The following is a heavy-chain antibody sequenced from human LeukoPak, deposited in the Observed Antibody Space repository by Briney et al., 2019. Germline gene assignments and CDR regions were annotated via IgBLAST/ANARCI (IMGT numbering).Heavy chain of an antibody. D-gene: IGHD3-16*02. J-gene: IGHJ5*02. CDR2: MNPNSGGT. V-gene: IGHV1-2*02. CDR1: GYTFTSYY. Sequence: VASVKVSCKASGYTFTSYYMHWVRQAPGQGLEWMGWMNPNSGGTKYAQKFQGRVTMTRDTSISTAYMELSRLRSDDTAMYYCARDKLGLGELSLYDQWGQGTLVTVFS. CDR3: ARDKLGLGELSLYDQ.